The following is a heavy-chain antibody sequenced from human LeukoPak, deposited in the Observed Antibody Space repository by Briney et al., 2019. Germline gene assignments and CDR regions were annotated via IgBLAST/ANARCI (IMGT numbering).Heavy chain of an antibody. CDR3: ARDLAADYGDYVGAFDI. V-gene: IGHV3-21*01. Sequence: GGSLRLSCAASGFTFSSYSMNWVRQAPGKGLEWVPSISSSSSYICYADSVKGRFTISRDNAKNSLYLQMNSLRAEDTAVYYCARDLAADYGDYVGAFDIWGQGTMVTVSS. J-gene: IGHJ3*02. CDR1: GFTFSSYS. D-gene: IGHD4-17*01. CDR2: ISSSSSYI.